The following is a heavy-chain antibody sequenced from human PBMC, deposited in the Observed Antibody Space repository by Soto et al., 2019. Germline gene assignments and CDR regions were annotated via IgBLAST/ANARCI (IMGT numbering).Heavy chain of an antibody. CDR1: GGSISSGGYY. D-gene: IGHD2-2*01. CDR3: ARLNGYCISTNCHGYYGVDV. CDR2: IYYSGST. Sequence: PSETLSLTCTVSGGSISSGGYYWSWIRQHPGKGLEWIGYIYYSGSTYYNPSLKSRVTISVDTSKNQFSLKLSSVTAADTAVYYCARLNGYCISTNCHGYYGVDVWGQGTTVTVSS. J-gene: IGHJ6*02. V-gene: IGHV4-31*03.